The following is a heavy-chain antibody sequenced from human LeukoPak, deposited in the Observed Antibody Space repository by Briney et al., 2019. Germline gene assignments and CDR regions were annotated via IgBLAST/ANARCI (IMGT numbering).Heavy chain of an antibody. J-gene: IGHJ4*02. D-gene: IGHD5-12*01. CDR3: ASYESYFDY. CDR2: IYHSGST. CDR1: GGFISQYY. V-gene: IGHV4-30-2*01. Sequence: SETLSLTCAVSGGFISQYYWSWLRQPPGKGLEWIGYIYHSGSTYYSPSLKSRVTISVDRSKNQFSLKLSSVTAADTAVYYCASYESYFDYWGQGTLVTVSS.